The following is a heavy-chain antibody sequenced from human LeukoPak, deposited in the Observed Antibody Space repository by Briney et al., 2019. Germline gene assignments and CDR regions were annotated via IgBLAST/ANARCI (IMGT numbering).Heavy chain of an antibody. Sequence: ESGGSLRLSCAASGFTFSSYWMHWVRQAPGKGLEWVSGISNRGASTYYADSVQGRFTISRDNSKNTLYLQMNSLRVEDTAVYYCAKAYVWFGEFAVPNFDSWGQGTLVTVSS. V-gene: IGHV3-23*01. D-gene: IGHD3-10*01. CDR2: ISNRGAST. J-gene: IGHJ4*02. CDR3: AKAYVWFGEFAVPNFDS. CDR1: GFTFSSYW.